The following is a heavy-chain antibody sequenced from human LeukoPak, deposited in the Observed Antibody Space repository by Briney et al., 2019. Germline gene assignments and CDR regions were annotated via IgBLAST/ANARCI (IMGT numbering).Heavy chain of an antibody. J-gene: IGHJ4*02. CDR2: INPNSGGT. V-gene: IGHV1-2*02. Sequence: ASVKVSCKASGYTFTGYYMHWVRQAPGQGLEWMGWINPNSGGTNYAQKFQGRVTMTRDTSISTAYMELSRLRSDDTAVYYCARGSEDCSGGSCYRPFDYWGQGTLVTVSS. D-gene: IGHD2-15*01. CDR3: ARGSEDCSGGSCYRPFDY. CDR1: GYTFTGYY.